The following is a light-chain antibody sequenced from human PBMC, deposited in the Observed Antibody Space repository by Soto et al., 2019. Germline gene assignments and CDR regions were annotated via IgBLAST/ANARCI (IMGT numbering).Light chain of an antibody. J-gene: IGLJ2*01. CDR1: SSDVGGYNY. CDR2: EVS. CDR3: SSYAV. V-gene: IGLV2-8*01. Sequence: QSALTQPPSASGSPGQSVTISCTGTSSDVGGYNYVSWYQQHPGKAPKLMIYEVSKRPSGVPDRFSGSKSGNTASLTVSGVQAEDEADYYCSSYAVFGGGTKLTVL.